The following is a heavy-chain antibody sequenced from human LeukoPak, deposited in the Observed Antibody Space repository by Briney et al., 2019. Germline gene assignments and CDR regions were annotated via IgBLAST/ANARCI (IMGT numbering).Heavy chain of an antibody. D-gene: IGHD6-19*01. Sequence: GASVKVSCKASAYTFTGYYMHWVRQAPGQGLEWMGWINPNSGGTNYAQKFQGRVTITRDTSISTAYMELSTLRSDDTAVYYCARSSGWSLFDYWGQGTLFTVSS. J-gene: IGHJ4*02. CDR3: ARSSGWSLFDY. V-gene: IGHV1-2*02. CDR1: AYTFTGYY. CDR2: INPNSGGT.